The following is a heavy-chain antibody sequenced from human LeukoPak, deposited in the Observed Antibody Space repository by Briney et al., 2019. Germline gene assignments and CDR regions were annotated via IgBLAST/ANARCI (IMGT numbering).Heavy chain of an antibody. CDR3: ARKRYSSSSRRSWFDP. D-gene: IGHD6-6*01. CDR1: GGSFSGYY. V-gene: IGHV4-34*01. Sequence: SETLSLTCAVYGGSFSGYYWSWIRQPPGKGLEWIGEINHSGSTNYNPSLKSRVTISVDTSKNQSSLKLSSVTAADTAVYYCARKRYSSSSRRSWFDPWGQGTLVTVSS. J-gene: IGHJ5*02. CDR2: INHSGST.